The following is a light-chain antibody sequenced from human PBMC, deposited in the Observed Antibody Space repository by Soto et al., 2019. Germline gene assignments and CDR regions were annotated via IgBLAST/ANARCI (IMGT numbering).Light chain of an antibody. CDR1: QSISTW. V-gene: IGKV1-5*03. J-gene: IGKJ4*01. Sequence: DIQMTQSPSTLSASVGDRVTITCRASQSISTWLAWYQQKPGKAPRLLIYKASSLESGVPSRFSGSGSGTEFTLTRSSLQPDDFATYYCQQYNSDSHLTFCGGTKVEIK. CDR2: KAS. CDR3: QQYNSDSHLT.